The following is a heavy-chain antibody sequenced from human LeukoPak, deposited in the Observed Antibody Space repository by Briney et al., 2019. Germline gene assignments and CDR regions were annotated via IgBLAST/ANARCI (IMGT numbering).Heavy chain of an antibody. J-gene: IGHJ4*02. D-gene: IGHD3-3*01. V-gene: IGHV4-39*07. CDR2: VYYSGST. Sequence: SETLSLTCTVSGGSLRSGSSYWGWIRQPPGKGLEWIVSVYYSGSTYYNPSLESRVTMSVDTSKKQFSLKLSSMTAADTAGYSCARVGWLGERGNFDYWGKGTLVTVSP. CDR1: GGSLRSGSSY. CDR3: ARVGWLGERGNFDY.